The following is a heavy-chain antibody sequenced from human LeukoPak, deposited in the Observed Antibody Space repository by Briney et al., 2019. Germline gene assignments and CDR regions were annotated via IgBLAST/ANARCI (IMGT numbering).Heavy chain of an antibody. CDR2: INQDDSQI. D-gene: IGHD3-10*01. J-gene: IGHJ4*02. V-gene: IGHV3-7*01. CDR3: AREYYYSGTYLSFFDY. Sequence: GGSLRLSCAASGFTFNKYWMTWVRQAPGKGREWVANINQDDSQIYYLESVEGRFTITRGNAKNSLHLQMNSLRAEDTAIYFCAREYYYSGTYLSFFDYWGQGTLVTVSS. CDR1: GFTFNKYW.